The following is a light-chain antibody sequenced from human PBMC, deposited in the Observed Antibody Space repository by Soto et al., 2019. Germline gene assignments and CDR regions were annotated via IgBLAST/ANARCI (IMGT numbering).Light chain of an antibody. J-gene: IGKJ5*01. CDR1: QSVSSY. Sequence: EIVLTQSPATLSLSPGERATLSCRASQSVSSYLAWYQQKPGQAPRLLIFDASNRATGIPARFSGSGSGTDFTLTISSLEPEDFAVYYFQQRSNWPPIPFGQGTRLEIK. CDR2: DAS. V-gene: IGKV3-11*01. CDR3: QQRSNWPPIP.